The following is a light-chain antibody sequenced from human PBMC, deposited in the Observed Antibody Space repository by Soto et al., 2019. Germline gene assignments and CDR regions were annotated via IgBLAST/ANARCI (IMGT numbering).Light chain of an antibody. Sequence: QSVLTQPASVSGSPGQSITISCTGTSSDIGSDNSVSWYQQHPGKAPKLVIFEVNNRPSGVSNRFSGSRSGNTASLTISGLQAEDEADYYCSSKSSGTTLVVFGGGTQLTVL. CDR2: EVN. V-gene: IGLV2-14*01. CDR3: SSKSSGTTLVV. J-gene: IGLJ2*01. CDR1: SSDIGSDNS.